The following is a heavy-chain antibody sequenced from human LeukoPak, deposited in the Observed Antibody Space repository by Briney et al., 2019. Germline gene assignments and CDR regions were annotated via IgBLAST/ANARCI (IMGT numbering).Heavy chain of an antibody. CDR2: ISGSGGST. Sequence: GGSLRLSCAASGFTFSSDAMSWVRQAPGKGLEWVSAISGSGGSTYYADSVKGRFTISRDNSKNTLYLQMKSLRAEDTAVYYCTKEPLYCGGDCYEPFDYWGQGTLVTVSS. D-gene: IGHD2-21*02. J-gene: IGHJ4*02. CDR3: TKEPLYCGGDCYEPFDY. V-gene: IGHV3-23*01. CDR1: GFTFSSDA.